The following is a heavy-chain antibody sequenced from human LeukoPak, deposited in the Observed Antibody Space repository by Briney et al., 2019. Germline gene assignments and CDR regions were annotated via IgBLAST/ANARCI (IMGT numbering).Heavy chain of an antibody. CDR1: GYSFTSYW. J-gene: IGHJ4*02. CDR3: ARLSFTFGGVIVQPLDY. V-gene: IGHV5-51*01. Sequence: GASLQISCKGSGYSFTSYWIGWVRQMPGKGLEWMGIIYPGDSDTRYSPSFQGQVTISADKSISTAYLQWSSLKASDTAMYYCARLSFTFGGVIVQPLDYWGQGTLVTVSS. CDR2: IYPGDSDT. D-gene: IGHD3-16*02.